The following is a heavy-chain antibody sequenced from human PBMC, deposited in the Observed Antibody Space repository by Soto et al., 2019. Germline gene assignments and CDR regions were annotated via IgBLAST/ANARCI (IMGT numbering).Heavy chain of an antibody. J-gene: IGHJ4*02. CDR1: GISLSNDRTG. V-gene: IGHV2-26*01. CDR3: ARILRNNKHPPDY. CDR2: IFSNVEK. Sequence: SGPTLVNPTETLTLTCTVSGISLSNDRTGVSWIRQPPGKALEWLAHIFSNVEKSYSTSLKSRLTISKDTSKSQVVLTMTNVDPVDTATYYCARILRNNKHPPDYWGQGTLVTVSS.